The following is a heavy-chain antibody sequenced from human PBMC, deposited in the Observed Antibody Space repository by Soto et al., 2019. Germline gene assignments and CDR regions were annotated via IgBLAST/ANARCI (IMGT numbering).Heavy chain of an antibody. J-gene: IGHJ3*02. CDR1: GGSISSGDYY. CDR3: ARDQIGGSGLNDAFDI. V-gene: IGHV4-30-4*01. CDR2: IYYSGST. Sequence: QVQLQESGPGLVKPSQTLSLTCTVSGGSISSGDYYWSWIRQPPGKGLEWIGYIYYSGSTYYKPSLKSRVTISVDTSKNQFSLKLSSVTAADTAVYYCARDQIGGSGLNDAFDIWGQGTMVTVSS. D-gene: IGHD3-10*01.